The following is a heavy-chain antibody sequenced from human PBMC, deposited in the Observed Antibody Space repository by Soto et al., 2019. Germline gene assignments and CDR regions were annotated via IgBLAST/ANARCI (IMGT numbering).Heavy chain of an antibody. D-gene: IGHD6-6*01. Sequence: ASVKVSCKASGYTFTGYYMHWVRQAPGQGLEWMGWINPNSGGTNYAQKFQGWVTMTRDTSISTAYMELSRLRSDDTAVYYCARENSQYSRSRRDWLDSWGQGTLATVSS. V-gene: IGHV1-2*04. CDR1: GYTFTGYY. J-gene: IGHJ5*01. CDR3: ARENSQYSRSRRDWLDS. CDR2: INPNSGGT.